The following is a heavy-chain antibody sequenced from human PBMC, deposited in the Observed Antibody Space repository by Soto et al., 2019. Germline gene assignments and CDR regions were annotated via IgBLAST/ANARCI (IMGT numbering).Heavy chain of an antibody. D-gene: IGHD3-16*01. J-gene: IGHJ3*02. CDR1: GGSISSGDYY. CDR2: IYNSGNT. Sequence: QVQLQESGPGLVKPSQTLSLTCTVSGGSISSGDYYWNWIRQPPGKGLEWMGFIYNSGNTYYNPSLKSRVTISLDTSKNQFSLKLTSVTAADTAVYYCARNDYDYVWESPGGDAFDIWGQGTLVTVSS. V-gene: IGHV4-30-4*01. CDR3: ARNDYDYVWESPGGDAFDI.